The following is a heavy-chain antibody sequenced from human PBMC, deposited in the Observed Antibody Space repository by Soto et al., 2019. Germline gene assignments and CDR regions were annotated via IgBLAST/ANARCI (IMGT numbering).Heavy chain of an antibody. J-gene: IGHJ6*02. CDR1: GFTFSSYA. D-gene: IGHD3-3*01. CDR2: ISYDGSNK. CDR3: ARDLYYDFWSGYHVPIYYYYGMDV. V-gene: IGHV3-30-3*01. Sequence: GGSLRLSCAASGFTFSSYAMHWVRQAPGKGLEWVAVISYDGSNKYYADSVKGRFTISRDNSKNTLYLQMNSLRAEDTAVYYCARDLYYDFWSGYHVPIYYYYGMDVWGQGTTVTVSS.